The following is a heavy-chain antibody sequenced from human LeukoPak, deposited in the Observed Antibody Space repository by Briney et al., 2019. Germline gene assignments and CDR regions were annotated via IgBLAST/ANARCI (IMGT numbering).Heavy chain of an antibody. CDR3: ARDILTLTTESLRVNDY. V-gene: IGHV4-34*01. Sequence: PSETLSLTCAVYGGSFSGYYWSWIRQPPGKGLEWIGEINHSGSTNYNPSLKSRVTISVDTSKNQFSLKLSSVTAADTAVYYCARDILTLTTESLRVNDYWGQGTLVTVSS. CDR1: GGSFSGYY. J-gene: IGHJ4*02. D-gene: IGHD4-17*01. CDR2: INHSGST.